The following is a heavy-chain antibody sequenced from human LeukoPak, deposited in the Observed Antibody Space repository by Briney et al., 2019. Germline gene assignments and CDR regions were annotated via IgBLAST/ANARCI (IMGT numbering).Heavy chain of an antibody. CDR2: IYAGGGT. D-gene: IGHD4-17*01. CDR1: GFTVSSNY. J-gene: IGHJ4*02. V-gene: IGHV3-53*01. CDR3: ASTVTSRFSRYYFDY. Sequence: GGSLRLSCAVSGFTVSSNYMSWVRQAPGKGLEWVSVIYAGGGTYYADSVKGRFTISRDNSKNTLFLQMNNLRVDDTAVYYCASTVTSRFSRYYFDYWGQGTLVTVSS.